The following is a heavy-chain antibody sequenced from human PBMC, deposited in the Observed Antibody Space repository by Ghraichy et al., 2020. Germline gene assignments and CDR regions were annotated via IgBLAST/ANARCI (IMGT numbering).Heavy chain of an antibody. CDR3: ARYSNSDWYFDL. J-gene: IGHJ2*01. V-gene: IGHV4-59*08. Sequence: SETLSLTCTVSGGSINSYYWSWIRQPPGKGLEWIGYIYYRGSTNYNPALKSRVTISVDTSKNQFSLNLSSVNAADTAVYYCARYSNSDWYFDLWGRGTLVTVSS. D-gene: IGHD6-6*01. CDR1: GGSINSYY. CDR2: IYYRGST.